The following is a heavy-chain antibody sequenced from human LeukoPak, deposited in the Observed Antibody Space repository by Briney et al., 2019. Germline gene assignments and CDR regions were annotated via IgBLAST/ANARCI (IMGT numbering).Heavy chain of an antibody. D-gene: IGHD2-15*01. V-gene: IGHV1-69*05. CDR3: ARENTIYCSGGSCYSSSPADY. CDR1: GGTFSSYA. CDR2: IIPIFGTA. Sequence: ASVKVSCKASGGTFSSYAISWVRQAPGQGLEWMGRIIPIFGTANYAQKFQGRVTITTDESTSTAYMELSSLRSEDTAVYYCARENTIYCSGGSCYSSSPADYWGQGTLITVSS. J-gene: IGHJ4*02.